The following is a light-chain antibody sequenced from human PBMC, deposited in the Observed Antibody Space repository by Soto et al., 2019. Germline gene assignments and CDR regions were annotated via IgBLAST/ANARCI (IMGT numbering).Light chain of an antibody. J-gene: IGKJ4*01. CDR3: QQYGSSPLT. CDR2: GAS. V-gene: IGKV3-20*01. Sequence: EIVLTQSPGTLSFSPGERATLSCRASQSVSSSYLAWYQQKPGQAPRLLIYGASSRATGIPDRFSGSGSGKDFTLTISRLEPEAFAVYYCQQYGSSPLTFGVGTKVEIX. CDR1: QSVSSSY.